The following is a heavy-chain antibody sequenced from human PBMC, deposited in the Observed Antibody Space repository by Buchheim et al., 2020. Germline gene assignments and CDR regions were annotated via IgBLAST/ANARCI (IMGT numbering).Heavy chain of an antibody. D-gene: IGHD3-10*01. CDR1: GFSFIRYY. V-gene: IGHV1-46*01. Sequence: QVQLVQSGTEVKKAGASVTISCKASGFSFIRYYMHWVRQAPGQGLEWMGIINPRGDSRTYAEKFRGRVTMTRDTSTTTVYMELSGLRSEDTAVYYCARDNSDYFSGSSNGGRVQGWWFDPWGQGTL. CDR2: INPRGDSR. J-gene: IGHJ5*02. CDR3: ARDNSDYFSGSSNGGRVQGWWFDP.